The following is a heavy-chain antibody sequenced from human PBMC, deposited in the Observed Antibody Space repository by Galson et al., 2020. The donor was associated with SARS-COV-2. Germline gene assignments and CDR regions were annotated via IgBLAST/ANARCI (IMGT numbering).Heavy chain of an antibody. CDR2: IIPLFGSV. D-gene: IGHD3-9*01. CDR1: GGTLSSYG. J-gene: IGHJ6*02. CDR3: ATPPNYDILTGYYDYQYLGMDV. Sequence: SVKVSCKASGGTLSSYGLSWVRQAPGQGLEWMGGIIPLFGSVNYAQKFQGRVTITADESTTAAYMEVSSLRSEDTAVYYCATPPNYDILTGYYDYQYLGMDVWGQGTTVTVSS. V-gene: IGHV1-69*13.